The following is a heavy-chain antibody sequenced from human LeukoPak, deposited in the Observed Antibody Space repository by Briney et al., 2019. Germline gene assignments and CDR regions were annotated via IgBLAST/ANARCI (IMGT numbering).Heavy chain of an antibody. CDR2: ISYDGSNK. D-gene: IGHD3-10*01. CDR1: GFTFGSYA. Sequence: GRSLRLSCAASGFTFGSYAMHWVRQAPGKGLEWVAVISYDGSNKYYADSVKGRFTISRDNSKNTLYLQMNSLRAEDTAVYYCARGAPIWFGELLLPDYWGQGTLVTVSS. J-gene: IGHJ4*02. V-gene: IGHV3-30*04. CDR3: ARGAPIWFGELLLPDY.